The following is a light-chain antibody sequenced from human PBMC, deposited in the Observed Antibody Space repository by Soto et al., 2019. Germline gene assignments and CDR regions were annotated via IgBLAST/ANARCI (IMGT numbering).Light chain of an antibody. CDR2: DAY. Sequence: EVVLTQSPVTLSLSPGERANLSGRASQSFRGLLAWYQQKPGQAPRLLIYDAYNRATGIPPRFSGSGSGTDFTLTISSLEPEDSAVYYCQQRHMWPITFGQGTRLEIK. CDR3: QQRHMWPIT. CDR1: QSFRGL. J-gene: IGKJ5*01. V-gene: IGKV3-11*01.